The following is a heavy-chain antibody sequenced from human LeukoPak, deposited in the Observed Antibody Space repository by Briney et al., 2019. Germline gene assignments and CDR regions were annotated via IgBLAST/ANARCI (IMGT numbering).Heavy chain of an antibody. CDR2: INHSGST. J-gene: IGHJ4*02. CDR3: ARGGGNHSRGGRPYYYDSSGYSYTFDY. CDR1: GGSFSGYY. Sequence: KPSETLSLTCAVYGGSFSGYYWSWIRQPPGKGLEWIGEINHSGSTNYNPSLKSRVTISVDTSKNQFSLKLSSVTAADTAVYYCARGGGNHSRGGRPYYYDSSGYSYTFDYWGQGTLVTVSS. D-gene: IGHD3-22*01. V-gene: IGHV4-34*01.